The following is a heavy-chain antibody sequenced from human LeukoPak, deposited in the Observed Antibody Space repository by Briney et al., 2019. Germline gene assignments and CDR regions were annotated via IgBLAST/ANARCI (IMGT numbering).Heavy chain of an antibody. CDR1: GYTFTSYD. CDR3: ARGGLIFGVALPLDY. CDR2: MNPNSGNT. V-gene: IGHV1-8*03. Sequence: ASVKVSCKASGYTFTSYDINWVRQATGQGFEWMGWMNPNSGNTGYAQKFQGRVTITRNTSISTAYMELSSLRSEDTAVYYCARGGLIFGVALPLDYWGQGTLVTVSS. J-gene: IGHJ4*02. D-gene: IGHD3-3*01.